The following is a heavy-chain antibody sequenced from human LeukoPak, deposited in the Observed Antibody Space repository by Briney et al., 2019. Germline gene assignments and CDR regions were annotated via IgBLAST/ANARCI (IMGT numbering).Heavy chain of an antibody. CDR2: IYYSGST. Sequence: KPSETLSLTCTVSGGSVSSGSYYWSWIRQPPGKGLEWIGYIYYSGSTNYNPSLKSRVIISVDTSKNQFSLKLSSVTAADTAVYYCARVDGSYLRYYFDYWGQGTLVTVSS. J-gene: IGHJ4*02. CDR1: GGSVSSGSYY. D-gene: IGHD1-26*01. V-gene: IGHV4-61*01. CDR3: ARVDGSYLRYYFDY.